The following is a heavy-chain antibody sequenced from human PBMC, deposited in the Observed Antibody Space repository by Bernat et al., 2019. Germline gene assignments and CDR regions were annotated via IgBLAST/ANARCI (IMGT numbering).Heavy chain of an antibody. D-gene: IGHD3-3*02. Sequence: QVQLVESGGGVVQPGRSLRLSCAASGFTFSSYGMHWVRQAPGKGLEWVAVIWYDGSNKYYADSVKGRFTISRDNSKSTLYLQMNSLRAEDTDVYYCARDISRYLKLFDYWGQGTLVTVSS. J-gene: IGHJ4*02. CDR2: IWYDGSNK. CDR3: ARDISRYLKLFDY. CDR1: GFTFSSYG. V-gene: IGHV3-33*01.